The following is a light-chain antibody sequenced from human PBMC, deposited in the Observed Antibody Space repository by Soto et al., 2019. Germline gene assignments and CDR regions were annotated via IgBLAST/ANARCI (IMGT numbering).Light chain of an antibody. V-gene: IGKV1-39*02. J-gene: IGKJ1*01. CDR3: QQYNNWPPWT. Sequence: DIQMTQSPSFLSASVGDRVTITCRASQAIMTYLNWYQLKPGKPPRLLIYAASSLQSGVPSRFSGSGSGTDFTLTISSLQPEDFAVYYCQQYNNWPPWTFGQGTKVDIK. CDR1: QAIMTY. CDR2: AAS.